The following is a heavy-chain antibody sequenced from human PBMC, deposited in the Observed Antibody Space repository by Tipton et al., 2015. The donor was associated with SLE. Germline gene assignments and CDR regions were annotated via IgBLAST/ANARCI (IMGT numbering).Heavy chain of an antibody. Sequence: TLSLTCTVSGVSISSGSYYWNWIRQPAGKGLEWIGRVYTAGSPYYNPSLESRVAISMDTPRNQFSLKPTSVTAADTAMYYCARTLDTLDIWGQGTMVTVSS. J-gene: IGHJ3*02. V-gene: IGHV4-61*02. CDR3: ARTLDTLDI. CDR2: VYTAGSP. CDR1: GVSISSGSYY.